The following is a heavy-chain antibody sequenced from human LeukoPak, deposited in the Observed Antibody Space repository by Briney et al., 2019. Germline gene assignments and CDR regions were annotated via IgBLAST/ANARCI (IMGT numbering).Heavy chain of an antibody. J-gene: IGHJ5*02. CDR3: ARDNDYGEYVTHWFDP. D-gene: IGHD4-17*01. CDR1: GYTFTSYD. Sequence: GASVKVSCKASGYTFTSYDINWVRQATGQGLEWMGWMNPNSGNTGYAQKFQGRVTMTRNTSISTAYMELSSLRSEDTAVYYCARDNDYGEYVTHWFDPWGQGTLVTVSS. CDR2: MNPNSGNT. V-gene: IGHV1-8*01.